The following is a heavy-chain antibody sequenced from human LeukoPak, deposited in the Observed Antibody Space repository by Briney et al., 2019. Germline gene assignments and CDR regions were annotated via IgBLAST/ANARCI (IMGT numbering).Heavy chain of an antibody. D-gene: IGHD3-10*01. CDR2: IESNGLT. Sequence: GGSLRLSCEASGFTFSSYWMHWVRQIPGKGLMWVSRIESNGLTLYADSVRDRFTISRNNGKNTIYLQMNSLRVDDTAIYYCAKAATYFYGSVTYDWFESWGQGTLVTVSS. CDR1: GFTFSSYW. CDR3: AKAATYFYGSVTYDWFES. J-gene: IGHJ5*01. V-gene: IGHV3-74*01.